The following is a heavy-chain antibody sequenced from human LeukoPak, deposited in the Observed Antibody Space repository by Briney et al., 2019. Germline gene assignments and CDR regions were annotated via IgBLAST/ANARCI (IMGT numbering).Heavy chain of an antibody. V-gene: IGHV3-23*01. J-gene: IGHJ4*02. CDR3: AKTSKYSTTWYDY. D-gene: IGHD6-13*01. CDR2: ISGDGGST. Sequence: PGGSLRLSCAASGFTFSNYAMSCVRQAPGKGLEWVSGISGDGGSTYYADSVKGRFTISRGSSENALYLQMNSLRAEDTAVYYCAKTSKYSTTWYDYWGQGTLVTVSS. CDR1: GFTFSNYA.